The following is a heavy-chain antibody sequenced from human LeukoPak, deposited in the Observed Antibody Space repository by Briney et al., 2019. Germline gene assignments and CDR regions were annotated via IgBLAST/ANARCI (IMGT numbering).Heavy chain of an antibody. CDR3: ARDEAYGSGSYSPSATFDY. D-gene: IGHD3-10*01. J-gene: IGHJ4*02. CDR2: IWYDGSNK. V-gene: IGHV3-33*01. Sequence: SLRLSCAASGFTFSSYGMHWVRQAPGKGLEWVAVIWYDGSNKYYADSVKGRFTISRDNSKNTLYLQMNSLRAEDTAVYYCARDEAYGSGSYSPSATFDYWGQGTLVTVSS. CDR1: GFTFSSYG.